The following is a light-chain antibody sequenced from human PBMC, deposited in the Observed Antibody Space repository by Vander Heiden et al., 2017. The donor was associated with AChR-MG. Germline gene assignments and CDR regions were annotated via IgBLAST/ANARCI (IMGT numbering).Light chain of an antibody. V-gene: IGKV1-39*01. CDR2: TMS. CDR1: QSITNY. J-gene: IGKJ2*01. CDR3: QQGDSPPYT. Sequence: DIQMTQSPSSLSASVGDRVTISCRASQSITNYLNWYQQKPGKAPQLLIYTMSNLQSGVPSRFSGSGSGTDFTLTISSLQPDDFATYYCQQGDSPPYTFGQGTKLEIK.